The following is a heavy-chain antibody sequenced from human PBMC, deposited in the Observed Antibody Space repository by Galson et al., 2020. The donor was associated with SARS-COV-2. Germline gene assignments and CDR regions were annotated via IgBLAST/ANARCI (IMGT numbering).Heavy chain of an antibody. V-gene: IGHV3-13*01. Sequence: GASLKTSCAASGFTISSYEKHWVRQATGKGLELVSANGTAGDTYYPGYVKGRFTISRENAKNSLYLQMNSLRAGDTAVYYCARARYYYGSGSYYKPYYYYYGMDVWGQGTTVTVSS. D-gene: IGHD3-10*01. CDR1: GFTISSYE. CDR2: NGTAGDT. CDR3: ARARYYYGSGSYYKPYYYYYGMDV. J-gene: IGHJ6*02.